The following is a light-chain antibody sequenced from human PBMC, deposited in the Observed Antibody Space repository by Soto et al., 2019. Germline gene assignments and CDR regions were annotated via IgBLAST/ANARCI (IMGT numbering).Light chain of an antibody. CDR2: EVS. Sequence: QSVLNQPASVSGSPGQSVTISCTATSSDVENYKLVSWYQQHPGKAPKLIIYEVSKRPSGVSNRFSGSKSANTASLIISGLQPEDEADYYYSSTVRGYVFGTGTKVTVL. CDR3: SSTVRGYV. J-gene: IGLJ1*01. CDR1: SSDVENYKL. V-gene: IGLV2-23*02.